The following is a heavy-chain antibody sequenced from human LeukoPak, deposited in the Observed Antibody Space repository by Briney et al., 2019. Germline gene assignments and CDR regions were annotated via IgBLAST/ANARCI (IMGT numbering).Heavy chain of an antibody. J-gene: IGHJ4*02. Sequence: PGGSLRLSCAASGFTFDDYAMHWARQAPGKGLEWVSGISWNSGSIGYADSVKGRFTISRDNAKNSLDLQMNTLRAEDTALYYCAREGYGDHVVDYWGQGTLVTVSS. CDR3: AREGYGDHVVDY. CDR1: GFTFDDYA. CDR2: ISWNSGSI. D-gene: IGHD4-17*01. V-gene: IGHV3-9*01.